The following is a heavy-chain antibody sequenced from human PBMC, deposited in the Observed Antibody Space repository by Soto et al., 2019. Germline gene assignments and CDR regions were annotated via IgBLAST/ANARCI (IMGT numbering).Heavy chain of an antibody. V-gene: IGHV1-3*01. CDR1: GYSFTTCA. D-gene: IGHD3-3*01. CDR2: INAGNGNT. Sequence: ASVKVSCKASGYSFTTCAIHWVRQAPGQRLEWMGCINAGNGNTKYSQRFQDRVTITRDTSASTAYMELSSLRSEDTAVYYCARDWGSGYVVTPLGPWGQGTLVTV. J-gene: IGHJ5*02. CDR3: ARDWGSGYVVTPLGP.